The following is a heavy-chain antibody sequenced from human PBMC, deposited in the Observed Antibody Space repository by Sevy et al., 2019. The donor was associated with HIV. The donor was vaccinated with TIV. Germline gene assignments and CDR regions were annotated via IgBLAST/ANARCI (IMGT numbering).Heavy chain of an antibody. CDR1: GGSISNSDSY. V-gene: IGHV4-30-4*02. D-gene: IGHD5-12*01. CDR3: ACKRGYNYGPFDY. CDR2: IHYTGGT. Sequence: SETLSLTCTVSGGSISNSDSYWGWIRQPPGKGLEWIGYIHYTGGTYYNPFPKRRVAMTVDTSEKQFSRKLSSMTEADTAVYYCACKRGYNYGPFDYWGQGTLVTVSS. J-gene: IGHJ4*02.